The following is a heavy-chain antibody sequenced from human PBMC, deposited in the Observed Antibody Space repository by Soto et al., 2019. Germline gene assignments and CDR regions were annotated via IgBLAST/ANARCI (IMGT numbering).Heavy chain of an antibody. CDR3: ARDLTHSSSSGGWFDP. CDR2: IWYDGSNK. CDR1: GFTFSSYG. J-gene: IGHJ5*02. Sequence: QVQLVESGGGVVQPGRTLRPSCAAAGFTFSSYGMHWVRQAPGKGLEWVAVIWYDGSNKYYADSVKGRFTISRDNSKNTLYLQINSLRAEDTAVYYCARDLTHSSSSGGWFDPWGQGTLVTVSS. V-gene: IGHV3-33*01. D-gene: IGHD6-6*01.